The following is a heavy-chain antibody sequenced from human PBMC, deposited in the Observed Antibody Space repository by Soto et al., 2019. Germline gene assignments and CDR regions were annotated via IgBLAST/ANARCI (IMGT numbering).Heavy chain of an antibody. Sequence: PSETLSLTCTVSGGSISSSSYYWGWIRQPPGKGLEWIGSIYYSGSTYYNPSLKSRVTISVDTSKNQFSLKLSSVTAADTAVYYCARPSGRRTGLDYFDYWGQGTLVTVSS. CDR1: GGSISSSSYY. CDR2: IYYSGST. V-gene: IGHV4-39*01. J-gene: IGHJ4*02. CDR3: ARPSGRRTGLDYFDY.